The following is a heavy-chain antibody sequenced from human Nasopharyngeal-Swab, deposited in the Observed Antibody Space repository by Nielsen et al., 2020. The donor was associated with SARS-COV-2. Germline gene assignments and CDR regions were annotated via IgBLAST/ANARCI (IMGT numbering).Heavy chain of an antibody. CDR2: IKSKTDGSTT. Sequence: GESLKISCAASGITFSNAWMSWVRQAPGKGLEWVGRIKSKTDGSTTDYAVPVKGRFTISRDDSKNTMFLQMGSLKTEDTALYYCTTDFYFDYWGQGTLVTVSS. V-gene: IGHV3-15*01. CDR3: TTDFYFDY. J-gene: IGHJ4*02. CDR1: GITFSNAW.